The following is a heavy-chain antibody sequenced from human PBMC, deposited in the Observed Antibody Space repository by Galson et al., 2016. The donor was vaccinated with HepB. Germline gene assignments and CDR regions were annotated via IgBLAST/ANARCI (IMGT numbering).Heavy chain of an antibody. CDR3: TRGAKGVVGAADS. CDR1: GGSLSSFY. V-gene: IGHV4-59*01. Sequence: SETLSLTCTVSGGSLSSFYWSWIRQPPGKELEWIGYISYSGSTNYNPSLQSRVTISMDTSQNQFSLKLSSVTAADSAVYYCTRGAKGVVGAADSWGRGTLVIVSS. J-gene: IGHJ4*02. D-gene: IGHD2-21*01. CDR2: ISYSGST.